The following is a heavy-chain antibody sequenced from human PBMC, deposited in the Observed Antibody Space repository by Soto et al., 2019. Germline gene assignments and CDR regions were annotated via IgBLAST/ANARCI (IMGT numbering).Heavy chain of an antibody. Sequence: GGSLRLSCAASGFTFSSYAMSWVRQAPGKGLEWVSAISGSGGSTYYADSVKGRFTISRDNSKNTLYLQMNSLRAEDTAVYYCARTMVRGVIRPYYFGYWGQGTLVTAPQ. V-gene: IGHV3-23*01. CDR2: ISGSGGST. D-gene: IGHD3-10*01. CDR3: ARTMVRGVIRPYYFGY. J-gene: IGHJ4*02. CDR1: GFTFSSYA.